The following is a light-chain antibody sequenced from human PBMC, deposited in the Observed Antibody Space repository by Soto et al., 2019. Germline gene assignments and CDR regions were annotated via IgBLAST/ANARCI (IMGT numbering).Light chain of an antibody. CDR1: TSNIGSNN. J-gene: IGLJ2*01. CDR2: SNI. CDR3: AAWDDSLNGVI. Sequence: QSVVTQPPSASGTPGQRVTISCSGSTSNIGSNNVNWFQQLPGTAPKLLIYSNIQRPSGVPDRFSGSKSGTSASLAISGLQSEDEADYYCAAWDDSLNGVIFGGGTKLTVL. V-gene: IGLV1-44*01.